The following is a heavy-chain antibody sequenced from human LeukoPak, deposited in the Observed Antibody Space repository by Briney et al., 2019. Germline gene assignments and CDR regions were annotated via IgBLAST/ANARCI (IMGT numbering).Heavy chain of an antibody. CDR1: GGSISSISTYY. V-gene: IGHV4-39*07. Sequence: SETLSLTCTVSGGSISSISTYYWGWIRQPPGKGLEWIGEINHSGSTNYNPSLKSRVTISVDTSKNQFSLKLSSVTGADTAVYYCASSIAAAGVSDVWGKGTTVTVSS. CDR3: ASSIAAAGVSDV. J-gene: IGHJ6*04. D-gene: IGHD6-13*01. CDR2: INHSGST.